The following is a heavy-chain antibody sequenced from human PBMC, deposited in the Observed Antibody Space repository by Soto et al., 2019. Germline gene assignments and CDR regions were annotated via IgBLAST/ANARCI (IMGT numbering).Heavy chain of an antibody. D-gene: IGHD3-16*02. CDR2: IYYSGST. CDR1: GGSISSYY. J-gene: IGHJ3*02. Sequence: NPSETLSLTCTVSGGSISSYYWSWIRQPPGKGLEWIGYIYYSGSTNYNPSLKSRVTISVDTSKNQFSLKLSSVTAADTAVYYCARREGYDYIWGSYRQSAFDIWGQGTMVTVSS. V-gene: IGHV4-59*08. CDR3: ARREGYDYIWGSYRQSAFDI.